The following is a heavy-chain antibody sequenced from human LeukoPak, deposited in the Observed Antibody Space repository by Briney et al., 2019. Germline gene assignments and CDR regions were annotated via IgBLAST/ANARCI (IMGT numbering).Heavy chain of an antibody. CDR3: ALGGYKFDY. D-gene: IGHD5-24*01. V-gene: IGHV3-48*03. J-gene: IGHJ4*02. CDR1: GXTFSSYE. CDR2: ISSTASVI. Sequence: SGGSLRLSCAASGXTFSSYEMNWVRQAPGKGLEWVSYISSTASVIYYADSVKGRFTISRDNAKNSLYLQMSSLRAEDTAIYYCALGGYKFDYWGQGTLVTVSS.